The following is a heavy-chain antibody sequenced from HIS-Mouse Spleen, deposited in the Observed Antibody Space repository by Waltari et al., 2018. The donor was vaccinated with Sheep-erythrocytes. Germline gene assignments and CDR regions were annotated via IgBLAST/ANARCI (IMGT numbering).Heavy chain of an antibody. V-gene: IGHV3-21*01. CDR1: VVSFSGYC. Sequence: EGQLVESGGGLVTPGGSLRPSCAASVVSFSGYCMNWDRQAPGKGLEWVSSISSSSSYIYYADSVKGRFTISRDNAKNSLYLQMNSLRAEDTAVYYCARDQVDYYYGMDVWGQGTTVTVSS. CDR3: ARDQVDYYYGMDV. CDR2: ISSSSSYI. J-gene: IGHJ6*02.